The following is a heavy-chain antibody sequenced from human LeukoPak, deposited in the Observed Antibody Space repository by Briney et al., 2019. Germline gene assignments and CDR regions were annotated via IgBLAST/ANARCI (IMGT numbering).Heavy chain of an antibody. V-gene: IGHV3-15*01. CDR3: TTDRGLTMIRGLPFDY. CDR2: IKSKADGGTA. Sequence: GGSLRLSCAASGFTFSSYSMNWVRQAPGKGLEWVGLIKSKADGGTADYAAPVKGRFTISRDDSQNTLYLQMNSLKTEDTALYYCTTDRGLTMIRGLPFDYWGQGTLVTVSS. D-gene: IGHD3-10*01. CDR1: GFTFSSYS. J-gene: IGHJ4*02.